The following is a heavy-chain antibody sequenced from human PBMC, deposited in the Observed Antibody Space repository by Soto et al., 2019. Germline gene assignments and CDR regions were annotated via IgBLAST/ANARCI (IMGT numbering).Heavy chain of an antibody. V-gene: IGHV1-58*01. CDR3: AADTRLYYYDSSGSNWFDP. D-gene: IGHD3-22*01. J-gene: IGHJ5*02. CDR1: GFTFTSSA. CDR2: IVVGSGNT. Sequence: SVKVSCKASGFTFTSSAVQWVRQARGQRLERIGWIVVGSGNTNYAQKFQERVTITRDISTSTAYMELSSLRSEDTAVYYCAADTRLYYYDSSGSNWFDPWGQGTLVTVSS.